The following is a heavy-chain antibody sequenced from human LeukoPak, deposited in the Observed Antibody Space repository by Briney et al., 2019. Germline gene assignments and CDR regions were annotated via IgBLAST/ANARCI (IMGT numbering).Heavy chain of an antibody. Sequence: GGSLRLSCAASGFTFSSYGVSWVRQAPGKGLEWVSAISGSGGSTYYADSVKGRFTISRDNSKNTLYLQMNSLRAEDTAVYYCAKDPGSGSQEGYYYYYMDVWGKGTTVTISS. J-gene: IGHJ6*03. V-gene: IGHV3-23*01. CDR3: AKDPGSGSQEGYYYYYMDV. CDR2: ISGSGGST. CDR1: GFTFSSYG. D-gene: IGHD1-26*01.